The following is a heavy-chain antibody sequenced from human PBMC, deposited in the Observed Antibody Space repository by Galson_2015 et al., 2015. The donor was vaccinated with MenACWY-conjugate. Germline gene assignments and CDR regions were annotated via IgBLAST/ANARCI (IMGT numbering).Heavy chain of an antibody. J-gene: IGHJ4*02. D-gene: IGHD3/OR15-3a*01. V-gene: IGHV3-48*02. CDR3: VRDVWTGIYHPRYLDY. CDR1: GFTFSNNC. CDR2: ISSSGYTI. Sequence: SLRLSCAASGFTFSNNCMNWVRQAPGKGLEWVSYISSSGYTIFYADSVEGRFTISRDNAKNSLYLQMSSLRNEDTAVYYCVRDVWTGIYHPRYLDYWGQGTLVTVST.